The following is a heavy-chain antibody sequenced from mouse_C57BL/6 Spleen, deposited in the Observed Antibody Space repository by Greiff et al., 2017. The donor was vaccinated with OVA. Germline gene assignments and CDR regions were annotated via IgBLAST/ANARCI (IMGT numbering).Heavy chain of an antibody. CDR2: ISSGSSTI. J-gene: IGHJ2*01. V-gene: IGHV5-17*01. CDR3: ARRRLYYGSSYSFDY. CDR1: GFTFSDYG. Sequence: EVQVVESGGGLVKPGGSLKLSCAASGFTFSDYGMHWVRQAPEKGLEWVAYISSGSSTIYYADTVKGRFTISRDNAKNTLFLQMTSLRSEDTAMYYCARRRLYYGSSYSFDYWGQGTTLTVSS. D-gene: IGHD1-1*01.